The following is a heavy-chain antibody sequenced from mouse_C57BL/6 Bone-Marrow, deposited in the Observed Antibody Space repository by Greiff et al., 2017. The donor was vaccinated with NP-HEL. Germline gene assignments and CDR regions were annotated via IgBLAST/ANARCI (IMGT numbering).Heavy chain of an antibody. CDR2: IYPRSGNT. V-gene: IGHV1-81*01. CDR3: SYSNSAWFAY. D-gene: IGHD2-5*01. J-gene: IGHJ3*01. CDR1: GYTFTSYG. Sequence: VQLQQSGAELARPGASVKLSCKASGYTFTSYGISWVKQRTGQGLEWIGEIYPRSGNTYYNAKFKGKATLTADKSSSTAYMELRSLTSEDSAVYFCSYSNSAWFAYWGQGTLVTVSA.